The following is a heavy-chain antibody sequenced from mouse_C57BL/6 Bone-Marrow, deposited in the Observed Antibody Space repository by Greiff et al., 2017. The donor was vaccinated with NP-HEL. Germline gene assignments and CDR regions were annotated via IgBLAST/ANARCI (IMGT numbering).Heavy chain of an antibody. CDR3: AHYDGYGYFDV. Sequence: EVQRVESGPGLVKPSQSLSLTCSVTGYSITSGYYWNWIRQFPGNKLEWMGYISYDGSNNYNPSLKNRISITRDTSKNQFFLKLNSVTTEDTATYYCAHYDGYGYFDVWGTGTTVTVSS. CDR1: GYSITSGYY. J-gene: IGHJ1*03. D-gene: IGHD2-3*01. CDR2: ISYDGSN. V-gene: IGHV3-6*01.